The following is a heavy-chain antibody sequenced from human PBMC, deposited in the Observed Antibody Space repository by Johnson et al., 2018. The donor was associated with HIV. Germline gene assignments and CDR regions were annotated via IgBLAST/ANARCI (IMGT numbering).Heavy chain of an antibody. D-gene: IGHD1-26*01. CDR3: ARGKWGVGPNAFDI. CDR2: IWYDGSNK. Sequence: QVQLVESGGGVVQPGRSLRLSCAASGFTFSSYGMHWVRQAPGKGLEWVAVIWYDGSNKYYADSVKGRFTISRDNSKNTLYLQMNSLRAEDTAVYYWARGKWGVGPNAFDIWGLGTMGTVSS. CDR1: GFTFSSYG. J-gene: IGHJ3*02. V-gene: IGHV3-33*01.